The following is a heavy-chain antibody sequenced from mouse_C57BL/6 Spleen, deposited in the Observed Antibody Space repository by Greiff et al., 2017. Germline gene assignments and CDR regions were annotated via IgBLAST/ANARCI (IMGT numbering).Heavy chain of an antibody. D-gene: IGHD1-1*01. V-gene: IGHV1-9*01. CDR1: GYTFTGYW. Sequence: QVQLKQSGAELMKPGASVKLSCKATGYTFTGYWIEWVKQRPGHGLEWIGVILPGSGSTNYNEKFKGKATFTADTSSNTAYMQLSSLTTEDSAIYYGARLGYYYGSSYVGGAMDYWGQGTSVTVSS. CDR2: ILPGSGST. J-gene: IGHJ4*01. CDR3: ARLGYYYGSSYVGGAMDY.